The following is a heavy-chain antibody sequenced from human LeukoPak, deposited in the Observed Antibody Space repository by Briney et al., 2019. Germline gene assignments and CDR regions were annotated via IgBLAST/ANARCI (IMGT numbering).Heavy chain of an antibody. V-gene: IGHV3-23*01. CDR1: GFTFSSCA. D-gene: IGHD3-22*01. J-gene: IGHJ4*02. CDR3: AKYLGKCSHGYSGLDY. Sequence: GGSLRLSCAASGFTFSSCAMTWVRQAPGKGLEWVSSLSGSGASTFYADSVKGRFTISRDNSKNTLSLQMSSLRAEDTAVYFCAKYLGKCSHGYSGLDYWGQGTLVTVSS. CDR2: LSGSGAST.